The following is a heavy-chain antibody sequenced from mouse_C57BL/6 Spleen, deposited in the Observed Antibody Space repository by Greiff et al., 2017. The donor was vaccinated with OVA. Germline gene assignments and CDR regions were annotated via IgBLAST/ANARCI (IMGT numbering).Heavy chain of an antibody. J-gene: IGHJ2*01. CDR3: ARHEEDDYGCYYFDY. D-gene: IGHD2-4*01. Sequence: VNLVESGAELVKPGASVKLSCKASGYTFTEYTIHWVKQRSGQGLEWIGWFYPGSGSIKYNEKFKDKATLTADKSSSTVYMELSRLTSEDSAVYFCARHEEDDYGCYYFDYWGQGTTLTVSS. CDR1: GYTFTEYT. V-gene: IGHV1-62-2*01. CDR2: FYPGSGSI.